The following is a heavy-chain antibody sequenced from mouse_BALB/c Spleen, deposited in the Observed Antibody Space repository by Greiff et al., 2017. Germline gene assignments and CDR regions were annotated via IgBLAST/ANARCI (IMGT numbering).Heavy chain of an antibody. CDR1: GFTFSDYY. D-gene: IGHD1-1*01. V-gene: IGHV5-4*02. J-gene: IGHJ4*01. CDR2: ISDGGSYT. CDR3: ARDYYGSSHGAMDY. Sequence: DVMLVQSGGGLVKPGGSLKLSCAASGFTFSDYYMYWVRQTLEKRLEWVATISDGGSYTYYPDSVKGRFTISRDNAKNNLYLQMSSLKSEDTAMYYCARDYYGSSHGAMDYWGQGTSVTVSS.